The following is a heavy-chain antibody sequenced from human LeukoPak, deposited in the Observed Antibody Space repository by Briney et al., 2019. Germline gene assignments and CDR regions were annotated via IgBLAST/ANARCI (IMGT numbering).Heavy chain of an antibody. V-gene: IGHV1-2*02. CDR3: ARQGWHSGYDYSPTVDY. Sequence: ASAKVSCKASGYTFTGYYMHWVRRAPGQGLEWMGWINPNSGGTNYAQKFQGRVTMTRDTSISTAYMELSRLRSDDTAVYYCARQGWHSGYDYSPTVDYWGQGTLVTVSS. J-gene: IGHJ4*02. CDR2: INPNSGGT. CDR1: GYTFTGYY. D-gene: IGHD5-12*01.